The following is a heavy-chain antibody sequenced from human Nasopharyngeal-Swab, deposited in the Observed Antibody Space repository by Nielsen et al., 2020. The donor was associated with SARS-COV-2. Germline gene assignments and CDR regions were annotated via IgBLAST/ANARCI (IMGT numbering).Heavy chain of an antibody. V-gene: IGHV4-34*01. CDR3: ARGPRTICGVVIIGFDP. CDR1: GGSFSGYY. Sequence: GSLRLSCAVYGGSFSGYYWSWIRQPPGKGLEWIGEINHSGSTNYNPSLKSRATISVDTSKNQFSLKLSSVTAADTAVYYCARGPRTICGVVIIGFDPWGQGTLVTVSS. D-gene: IGHD3-3*01. CDR2: INHSGST. J-gene: IGHJ5*02.